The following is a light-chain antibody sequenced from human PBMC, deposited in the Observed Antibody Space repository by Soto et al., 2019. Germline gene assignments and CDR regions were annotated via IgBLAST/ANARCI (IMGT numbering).Light chain of an antibody. CDR3: QEYSKWPSRT. CDR1: QSVSSK. V-gene: IGKV3-15*01. CDR2: GAS. Sequence: EIVLAQSPGTLSLSPGQRAALSCRASQSVSSKLAWYQQRPGQAPRLLVYGASTRASGIPDRFSGSGSGTEFTLTISSLQSEDFVVYYCQEYSKWPSRTFGPGTKVDIK. J-gene: IGKJ1*01.